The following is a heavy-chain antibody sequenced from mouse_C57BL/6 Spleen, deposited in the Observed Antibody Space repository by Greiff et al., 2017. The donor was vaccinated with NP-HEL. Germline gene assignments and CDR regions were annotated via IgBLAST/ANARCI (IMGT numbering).Heavy chain of an antibody. CDR1: GYAFSSYW. Sequence: VQLQQSGAELVKPGASVKISCKASGYAFSSYWMNWVKQRPGKGLEWIGQIYPGDGDTNYNGKFKGKATLTADKSSSTAYMQLSSLTSEGSAVYFCARSNYGSSYYYAMDYWGQGTSVTVSS. V-gene: IGHV1-80*01. CDR2: IYPGDGDT. D-gene: IGHD1-1*01. CDR3: ARSNYGSSYYYAMDY. J-gene: IGHJ4*01.